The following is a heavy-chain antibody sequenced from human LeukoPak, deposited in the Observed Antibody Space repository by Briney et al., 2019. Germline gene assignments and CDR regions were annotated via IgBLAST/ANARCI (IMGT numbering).Heavy chain of an antibody. CDR1: GFAFSSYS. J-gene: IGHJ5*02. CDR2: IASSSSSI. CDR3: ARVSTSMAP. D-gene: IGHD5-18*01. V-gene: IGHV3-48*01. Sequence: GGSLRLSCAASGFAFSSYSMNWIRQARGKGLEWISHIASSSSSIYYADSVKGRFTISRDNAKNSLYLQTNSLRAEDTAVYYCARVSTSMAPWGQGTLVTVSS.